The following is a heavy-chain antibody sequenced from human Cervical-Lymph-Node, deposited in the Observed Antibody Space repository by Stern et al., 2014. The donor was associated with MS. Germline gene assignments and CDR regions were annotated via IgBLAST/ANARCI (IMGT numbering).Heavy chain of an antibody. CDR3: ASGYRIFDY. J-gene: IGHJ4*02. D-gene: IGHD5-18*01. V-gene: IGHV4-61*02. CDR1: GGSISSGSDY. CDR2: IHPSGAA. Sequence: VQLVESGPGLVKPSQTLSLTCTVSGGSISSGSDYWSWIRQPVGKGLEWIGRIHPSGAAYYTPSLKIRVTISTDTSRNQFSLELNSATAADTAIYYCASGYRIFDYWGQGILVTVSS.